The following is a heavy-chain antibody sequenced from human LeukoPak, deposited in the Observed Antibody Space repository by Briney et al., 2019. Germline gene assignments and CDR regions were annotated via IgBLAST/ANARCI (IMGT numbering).Heavy chain of an antibody. V-gene: IGHV4-38-2*02. D-gene: IGHD5-12*01. Sequence: SETLSLTCAVSGYSITSGYYWGWIRQPPGKGLEWIGSINHSGSTYYNSSLKSRVTISVDTSKNQFSLNLNSVTAADTAVYYCVRDVPSGYDDYWGQGILVTVSS. CDR1: GYSITSGYY. J-gene: IGHJ4*02. CDR2: INHSGST. CDR3: VRDVPSGYDDY.